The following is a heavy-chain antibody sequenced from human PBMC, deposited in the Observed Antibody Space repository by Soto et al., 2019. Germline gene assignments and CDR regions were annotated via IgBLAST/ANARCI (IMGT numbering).Heavy chain of an antibody. V-gene: IGHV3-53*01. CDR3: ARVRSHFIYYYCGMDV. Sequence: EVQLVESGGGLIQPGGSLRLSCAASGFTVSSNYMRGVRQAPGNGLEWVSVIYSGGSTYYADSVKGRFTISRDNSKNTLYLQMNSLRAEDTAVYYCARVRSHFIYYYCGMDVWGQGTTVTVSS. CDR2: IYSGGST. CDR1: GFTVSSNY. J-gene: IGHJ6*02.